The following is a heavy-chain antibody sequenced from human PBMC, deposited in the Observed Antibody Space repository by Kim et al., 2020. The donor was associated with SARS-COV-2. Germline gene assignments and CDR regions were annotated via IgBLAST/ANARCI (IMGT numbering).Heavy chain of an antibody. J-gene: IGHJ6*02. V-gene: IGHV3-7*04. CDR3: ARDIVVVPAAIYYYYYGMDV. D-gene: IGHD2-2*02. Sequence: RFTISRDNAKNSLYLQMNSLRSEDTAVYYCARDIVVVPAAIYYYYYGMDVWGQGTTVTVSS.